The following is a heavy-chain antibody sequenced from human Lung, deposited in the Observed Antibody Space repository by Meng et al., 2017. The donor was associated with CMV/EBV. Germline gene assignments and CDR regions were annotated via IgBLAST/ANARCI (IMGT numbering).Heavy chain of an antibody. Sequence: LGGSGGGLLRPGGSLRLSWSALGFTFRDYLMYWGREVPGKGLEDVSAISGEEIDPYYAQSVKGRFTISRDNSKKMLFFEMGSLRVEDTAVYYCARDEGDSGNLGPYDYWGQGTLVTVSS. J-gene: IGHJ4*02. CDR3: ARDEGDSGNLGPYDY. CDR1: GFTFRDYL. V-gene: IGHV3-64*01. D-gene: IGHD1-26*01. CDR2: ISGEEIDP.